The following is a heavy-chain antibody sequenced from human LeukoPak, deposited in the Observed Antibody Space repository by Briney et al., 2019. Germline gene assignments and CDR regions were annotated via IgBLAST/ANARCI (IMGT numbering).Heavy chain of an antibody. CDR1: GFTFSSYA. CDR3: ARSGSYDYVWGSYRSRAFDI. Sequence: GGSLRLSCAASGFTFSSYAMHWVRQAPGKGLEWVALIWYDGNKKYFEDSVKGRFTISRDNSKNTLYLQMNSLRAEDTAVYYCARSGSYDYVWGSYRSRAFDIWGQGTMVTVSS. V-gene: IGHV3-33*01. D-gene: IGHD3-16*02. J-gene: IGHJ3*02. CDR2: IWYDGNKK.